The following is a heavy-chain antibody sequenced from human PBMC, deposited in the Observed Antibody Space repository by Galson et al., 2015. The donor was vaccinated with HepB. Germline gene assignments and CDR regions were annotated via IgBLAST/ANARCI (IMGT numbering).Heavy chain of an antibody. CDR1: GFAFSSYR. CDR2: ISSSSSTI. V-gene: IGHV3-48*01. J-gene: IGHJ4*02. CDR3: ARGYYYDSSGYPYYFDY. Sequence: SLRLSCAASGFAFSSYRMNWVRQAPGKGLEWVSYISSSSSTIYYADSVKGRFTISRDNAKNSLYLQMNSLRAEDTAVYYCARGYYYDSSGYPYYFDYWGQGTLVTVSS. D-gene: IGHD3-22*01.